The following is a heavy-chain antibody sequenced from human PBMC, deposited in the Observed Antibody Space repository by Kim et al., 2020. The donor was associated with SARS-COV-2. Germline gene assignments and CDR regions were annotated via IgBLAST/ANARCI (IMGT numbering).Heavy chain of an antibody. D-gene: IGHD2-21*02. V-gene: IGHV3-15*01. CDR2: IKSKADGGTT. CDR1: GFTFSNAW. Sequence: GGSLRLSCAASGFTFSNAWMSWVRQAPGKGLEWVGRIKSKADGGTTDYPEPVKGRFTISRDDSRNTLYLQMNSLKTEDTALYYCTTDPGGNSGFDYWGQGTLVTVSS. CDR3: TTDPGGNSGFDY. J-gene: IGHJ4*02.